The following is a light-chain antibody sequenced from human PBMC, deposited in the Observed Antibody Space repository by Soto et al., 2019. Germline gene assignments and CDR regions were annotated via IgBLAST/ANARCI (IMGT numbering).Light chain of an antibody. CDR3: SSFTTSYFYV. CDR1: GSDIGAYKY. CDR2: GVT. J-gene: IGLJ1*01. Sequence: QSALTQPASVSGSPGQSITISCTGSGSDIGAYKYVSWYQQHPGKAPKLLIHGVTRRPSGVSSRFSASKSAYTASLTISGLQAEDEANYYCSSFTTSYFYVFGPGTKLTVL. V-gene: IGLV2-14*01.